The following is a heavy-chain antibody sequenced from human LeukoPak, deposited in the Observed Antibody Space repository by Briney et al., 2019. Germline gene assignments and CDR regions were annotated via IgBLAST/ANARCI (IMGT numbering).Heavy chain of an antibody. V-gene: IGHV3-48*01. J-gene: IGHJ3*02. CDR3: ARGQSGDPAFDI. D-gene: IGHD4-17*01. Sequence: GGSLRLSCAASGFSFSSYSMNWVRQAPGKGLEWVSYISSSSNTIYYADSVKGRFTISRDNSRNTLNLQMNSLRAEDTAVYFCARGQSGDPAFDIWGQGTMVTVSS. CDR1: GFSFSSYS. CDR2: ISSSSNTI.